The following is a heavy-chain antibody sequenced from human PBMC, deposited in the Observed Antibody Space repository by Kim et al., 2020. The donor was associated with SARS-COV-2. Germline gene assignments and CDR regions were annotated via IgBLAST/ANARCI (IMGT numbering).Heavy chain of an antibody. J-gene: IGHJ3*02. Sequence: GGSLRLSCAASGFTFTTYGMSWVRQAPGKGLEWVSAITAGGSSTFYADSAKGRFTISRDNSKNTLYLQMNSLRAEDTAVYYCTREPRLSLIWGQGTMVTVSS. CDR3: TREPRLSLI. CDR1: GFTFTTYG. D-gene: IGHD3-16*01. V-gene: IGHV3-23*01. CDR2: ITAGGSST.